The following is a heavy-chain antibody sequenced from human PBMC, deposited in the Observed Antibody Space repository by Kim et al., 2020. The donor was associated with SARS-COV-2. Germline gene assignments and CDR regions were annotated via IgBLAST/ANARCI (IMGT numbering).Heavy chain of an antibody. J-gene: IGHJ4*02. CDR3: AREAQATIPYFDY. D-gene: IGHD2-21*01. V-gene: IGHV4-30-2*04. Sequence: YSNPALRSRVSMSADTSKNQISVKLTSATAADTAVYYCAREAQATIPYFDYWGQGILVSVSS.